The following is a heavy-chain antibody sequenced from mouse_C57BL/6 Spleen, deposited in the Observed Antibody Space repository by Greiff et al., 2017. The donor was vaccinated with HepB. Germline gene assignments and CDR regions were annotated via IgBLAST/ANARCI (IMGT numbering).Heavy chain of an antibody. Sequence: QVQLQQSGAELVRPGTSVKVSCKASGYAFTNYLIEWVKQRPGQGLEWIGVINPGSGGTNYNEKFKGKATLTADKSSSTAYMQLSSLTSEDSAVYCCARGANYYGSSYNAMDYWGQGTSVTVSS. CDR2: INPGSGGT. CDR3: ARGANYYGSSYNAMDY. D-gene: IGHD1-1*01. J-gene: IGHJ4*01. V-gene: IGHV1-54*01. CDR1: GYAFTNYL.